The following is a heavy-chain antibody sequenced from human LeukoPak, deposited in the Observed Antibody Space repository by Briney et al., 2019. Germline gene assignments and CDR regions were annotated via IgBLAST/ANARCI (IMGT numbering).Heavy chain of an antibody. CDR1: GGTFSSYT. V-gene: IGHV1-69*01. D-gene: IGHD2-15*01. CDR2: IIPISRTV. Sequence: GSSVKVSCKASGGTFSSYTISWVRQAPGQGLEWMGGIIPISRTVQYAQKFRDRVTLTADESTNTAFMELSSLRSEDTATYYCASLGHCSGGNCYTYYFDAWGQGTLVTVSS. CDR3: ASLGHCSGGNCYTYYFDA. J-gene: IGHJ4*02.